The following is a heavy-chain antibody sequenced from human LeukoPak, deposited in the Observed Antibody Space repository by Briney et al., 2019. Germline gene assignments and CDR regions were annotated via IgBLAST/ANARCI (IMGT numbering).Heavy chain of an antibody. Sequence: SETLSLTCTVSGGSISSYYWSWIRQPPGKGLEWIGYIYYSGSTNYNPSLKSRVTISVDTSKNQFSLKLSSVTAADTAVYYCAWALHYYDSSGSYYYYMDVWGKGTTVTVSS. CDR2: IYYSGST. CDR3: AWALHYYDSSGSYYYYMDV. D-gene: IGHD3-22*01. CDR1: GGSISSYY. V-gene: IGHV4-59*01. J-gene: IGHJ6*03.